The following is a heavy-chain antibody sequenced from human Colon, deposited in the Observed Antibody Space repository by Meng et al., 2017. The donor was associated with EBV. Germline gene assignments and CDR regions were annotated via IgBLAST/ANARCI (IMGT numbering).Heavy chain of an antibody. J-gene: IGHJ4*02. CDR2: INADGRST. D-gene: IGHD1-26*01. CDR1: GLTFSNYW. V-gene: IGHV3-74*01. Sequence: EAQRLESWGGLCQPGGSRGLSWVACGLTFSNYWMHWVRQAPGKGLVCVSRINADGRSTDYADSVKGRFTISRDNAKNTLYLQMNSLKVEDTAVYYCARTQGAINIWGQGTLVTVSS. CDR3: ARTQGAINI.